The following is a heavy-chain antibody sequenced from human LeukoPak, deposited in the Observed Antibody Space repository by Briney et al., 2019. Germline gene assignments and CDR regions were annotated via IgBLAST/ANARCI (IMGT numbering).Heavy chain of an antibody. D-gene: IGHD6-19*01. CDR1: GGSISSYY. Sequence: PSETLSLTCTVSGGSISSYYWSWIRQPPGKGLEWIGYIYYSGSTYYNPSLRSRVTISVDTSKNQFSLKLSSLTAADTAVYYCARVWGSSGLYDYYFDYWGQGTLVTVSS. CDR2: IYYSGST. CDR3: ARVWGSSGLYDYYFDY. J-gene: IGHJ4*02. V-gene: IGHV4-59*08.